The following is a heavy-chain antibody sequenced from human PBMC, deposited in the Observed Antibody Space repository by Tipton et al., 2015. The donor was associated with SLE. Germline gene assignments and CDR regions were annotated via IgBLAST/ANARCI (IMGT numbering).Heavy chain of an antibody. CDR1: DYSISSGYY. D-gene: IGHD6-6*01. J-gene: IGHJ6*03. Sequence: GLVKPSETLSLTCTVSDYSISSGYYWGWIRQPPGKGLEWIGDIYHSESPNYNPSLKSRVTISVDTSKNQFSLKLSSVTAADTAVYYCARGYSSSSGSYYYYYYMDVWGKGTTVTVSS. CDR2: IYHSESP. CDR3: ARGYSSSSGSYYYYYYMDV. V-gene: IGHV4-38-2*02.